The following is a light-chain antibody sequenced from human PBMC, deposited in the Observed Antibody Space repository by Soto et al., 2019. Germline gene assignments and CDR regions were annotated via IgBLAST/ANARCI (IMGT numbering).Light chain of an antibody. V-gene: IGKV3-11*01. Sequence: EIVLTQSPATLSLSPGERVTLSCRASQNVRTYLAWYQQKPGQAPRLLIYDASNRATGIPARFSGSGSVTDFTLTISSLEPEDFAVYYCQQRYNWPPITFGQGTRLDIK. CDR3: QQRYNWPPIT. CDR2: DAS. J-gene: IGKJ5*01. CDR1: QNVRTY.